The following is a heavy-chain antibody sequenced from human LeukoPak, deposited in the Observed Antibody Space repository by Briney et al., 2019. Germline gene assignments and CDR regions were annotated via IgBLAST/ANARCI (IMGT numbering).Heavy chain of an antibody. CDR3: AREAVRGPNYFDY. V-gene: IGHV4-31*03. Sequence: SQTLSLTCTVSGGSISSGGYYWSWIRQHPGKGLEWIGYIYCSGSTYYNPSLKSRVTISVDTSKNQFSLKLSSVTAADTAVYYCAREAVRGPNYFDYWGQGTLVTVSS. J-gene: IGHJ4*02. CDR1: GGSISSGGYY. D-gene: IGHD3-16*01. CDR2: IYCSGST.